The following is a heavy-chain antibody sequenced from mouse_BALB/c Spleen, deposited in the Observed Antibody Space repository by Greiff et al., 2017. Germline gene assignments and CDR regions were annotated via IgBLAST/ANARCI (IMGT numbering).Heavy chain of an antibody. CDR3: ARMAITTATFAY. CDR2: ISYDGSN. V-gene: IGHV3-6*02. CDR1: GYSITSGYY. J-gene: IGHJ3*01. Sequence: EVKLLESGPGLVKPSQSLSLTCSVTGYSITSGYYWNWIRQFPGNKLEWMGYISYDGSNNYNPSLKNRISITRDTSKNQFFLKLNSVTTEDTATYYCARMAITTATFAYWGQGTLVTVSA. D-gene: IGHD1-2*01.